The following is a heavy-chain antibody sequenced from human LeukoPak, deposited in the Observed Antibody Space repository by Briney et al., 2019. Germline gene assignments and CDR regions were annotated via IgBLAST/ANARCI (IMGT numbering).Heavy chain of an antibody. J-gene: IGHJ6*04. CDR2: IHSSEGT. V-gene: IGHV4-59*08. D-gene: IGHD4-17*01. CDR3: ARHVYGEGMVV. Sequence: SAPLSLTCTVSGGSLNGYYWGWIQQPPGKGLECIGYIHSSEGTAHNASLKSRLTISLDTSKNQFSLTLSSVTAADTAVYYCARHVYGEGMVVWGKGTTVTVSS. CDR1: GGSLNGYY.